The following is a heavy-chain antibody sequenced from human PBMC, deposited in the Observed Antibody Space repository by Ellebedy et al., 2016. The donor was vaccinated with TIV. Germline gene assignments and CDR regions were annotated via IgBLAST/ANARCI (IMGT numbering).Heavy chain of an antibody. Sequence: PGGSLRLSCAASGFTFGCCAMSWVRQAPGKGLEWVSVIGNGGDTTYEDSVKGRFTISRYNSKNTLYLQMNSLRADDTAMYYCAKLGGVLSWYADYWGLGTLVTVSP. CDR2: IGNGGDT. CDR3: AKLGGVLSWYADY. D-gene: IGHD6-13*01. J-gene: IGHJ4*02. CDR1: GFTFGCCA. V-gene: IGHV3-23*01.